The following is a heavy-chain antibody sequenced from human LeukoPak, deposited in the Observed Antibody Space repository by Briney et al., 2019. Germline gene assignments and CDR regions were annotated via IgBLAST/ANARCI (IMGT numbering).Heavy chain of an antibody. CDR2: IKQDGSEK. CDR3: ASWDTAMVFGY. J-gene: IGHJ4*02. CDR1: GFTFSSYW. V-gene: IGHV3-7*01. Sequence: GGSLRLSCVASGFTFSSYWMSWVRQAPGKGLEWVANIKQDGSEKYYVDSVKGRFTISRDNAKNSLYLQMNSLRAEDTAVYYCASWDTAMVFGYWGQGTLVTVSS. D-gene: IGHD5-18*01.